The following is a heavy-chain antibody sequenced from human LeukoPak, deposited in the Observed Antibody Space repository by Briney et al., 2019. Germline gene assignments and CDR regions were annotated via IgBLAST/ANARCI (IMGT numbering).Heavy chain of an antibody. Sequence: GGSLRLSCAASGFTVSSNYMSWVRQAPGKGLEWVSVIYSGGSTYYADSVKGRFTISRHNSKNTLYLQMNSLRAEDTAVYYCARGVAAGPFDYWGQGTLVTVSP. J-gene: IGHJ4*02. D-gene: IGHD6-13*01. CDR3: ARGVAAGPFDY. CDR1: GFTVSSNY. CDR2: IYSGGST. V-gene: IGHV3-53*04.